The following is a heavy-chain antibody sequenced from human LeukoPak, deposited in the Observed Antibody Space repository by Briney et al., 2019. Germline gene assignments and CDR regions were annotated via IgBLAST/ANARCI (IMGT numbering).Heavy chain of an antibody. J-gene: IGHJ3*01. D-gene: IGHD3-10*01. CDR1: GFTFSDYY. CDR2: ISSTTGRII. Sequence: PGGSLRLSCAASGFTFSDYYMTWIRQAPGKGLEWLSYISSTTGRIIYYADSVKGRFTISRDNTKNSLFLQMVSLRVEDTAVYYCARYYSDAFDDWAQGTVVTVSS. V-gene: IGHV3-11*04. CDR3: ARYYSDAFDD.